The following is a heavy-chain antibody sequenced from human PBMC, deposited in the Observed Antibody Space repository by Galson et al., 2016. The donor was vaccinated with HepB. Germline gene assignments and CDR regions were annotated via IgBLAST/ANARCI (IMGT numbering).Heavy chain of an antibody. CDR3: VSRGAQWLVTADS. D-gene: IGHD5-12*01. CDR2: ISGDGLTT. Sequence: SLRLSCAASGFTFSFSAYGMHWVRQAPGKGLEYVSAISGDGLTTYYADSVKGRFTISRDNSKNTLSLQMSGLRTEDTAVYHCVSRGAQWLVTADSWGQGTLVVVSS. V-gene: IGHV3-64D*06. CDR1: GFTFSFSAYG. J-gene: IGHJ4*02.